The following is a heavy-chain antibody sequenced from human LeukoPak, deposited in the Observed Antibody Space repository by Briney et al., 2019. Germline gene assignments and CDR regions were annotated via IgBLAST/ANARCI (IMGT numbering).Heavy chain of an antibody. CDR3: ARHFPTYGSGSYPRRYFDY. CDR1: GGSISSSSYY. D-gene: IGHD3-10*01. Sequence: PSETLSLTCTVSGGSISSSSYYWGWLRQPPGKGLEWIGSIYYSGSTYYNPSLKSRVTISVDTSKNQFSLKLSSVTAADTAVYYCARHFPTYGSGSYPRRYFDYWGQGTLVTVSS. V-gene: IGHV4-39*01. CDR2: IYYSGST. J-gene: IGHJ4*02.